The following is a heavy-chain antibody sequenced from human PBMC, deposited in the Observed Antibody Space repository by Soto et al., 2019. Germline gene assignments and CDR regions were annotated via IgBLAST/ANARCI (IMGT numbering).Heavy chain of an antibody. J-gene: IGHJ6*02. D-gene: IGHD6-13*01. CDR3: ARGRAIAAAGTRTYYYGMDV. Sequence: PSQTLSLTCVISVDIVSSNSAGWNCIRQSPSRGLEWLGRTYYRSKWYNDYAVSVKSRITINPDTSKNQFSLQLNSVTPEDTAVYYCARGRAIAAAGTRTYYYGMDVWGQGTTVTVSS. V-gene: IGHV6-1*01. CDR2: TYYRSKWYN. CDR1: VDIVSSNSAG.